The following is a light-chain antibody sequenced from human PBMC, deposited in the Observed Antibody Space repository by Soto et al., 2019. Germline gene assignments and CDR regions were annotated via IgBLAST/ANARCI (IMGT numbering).Light chain of an antibody. CDR3: QQYYSYPPMYT. J-gene: IGKJ2*01. CDR1: QGISSY. CDR2: AAS. Sequence: AIRMTQSPSSLSASTGDRVTITCRASQGISSYLAWYQQKPGKAPKLLIYAASTLQSGVPSRFSGSRSGTDFTLTISCLQSEDFATYYCQQYYSYPPMYTFGQGTKLEIK. V-gene: IGKV1-8*01.